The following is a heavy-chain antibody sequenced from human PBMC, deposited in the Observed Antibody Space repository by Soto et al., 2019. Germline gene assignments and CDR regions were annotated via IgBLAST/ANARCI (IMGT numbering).Heavy chain of an antibody. CDR1: VGSISSYY. D-gene: IGHD4-17*01. CDR2: IYYSGST. Sequence: PSETLSLTCTVSVGSISSYYWSWIRQPPGKGLEWIGYIYYSGSTNYNPSLKSRVTISVDTSKNQFSLKLSSVTAADTAVYYCARGSTVVTLYYYYGMDVWGQGTTVTV. J-gene: IGHJ6*02. V-gene: IGHV4-59*01. CDR3: ARGSTVVTLYYYYGMDV.